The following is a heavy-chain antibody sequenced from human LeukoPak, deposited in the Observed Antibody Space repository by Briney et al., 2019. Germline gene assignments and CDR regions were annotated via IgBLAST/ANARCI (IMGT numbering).Heavy chain of an antibody. D-gene: IGHD6-13*01. CDR3: ARGGRAAGTFGY. CDR2: IYYSGST. CDR1: GGSINSSSYY. J-gene: IGHJ4*02. V-gene: IGHV4-39*01. Sequence: SETLSLTCTVSGGSINSSSYYWGWIRQPPGKGLEWIGSIYYSGSTYYNPSLKSRVTISVDTSKNQFSLKLSSVTAADTAVYYCARGGRAAGTFGYWGQGTLVTVSS.